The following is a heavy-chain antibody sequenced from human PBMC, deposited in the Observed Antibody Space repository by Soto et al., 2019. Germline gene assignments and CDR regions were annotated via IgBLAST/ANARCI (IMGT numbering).Heavy chain of an antibody. J-gene: IGHJ6*03. Sequence: ASVKVSCKASGYTFTNYYMHWVRQAPGQGLEWMGIINPSGGSTSYAQKLQGRVTMTRDTSTSTVYMELSSLRSEDTAVYYCARGPVTTLRNYYYYYMDVWGKGTTVTVSS. CDR3: ARGPVTTLRNYYYYYMDV. CDR1: GYTFTNYY. D-gene: IGHD4-17*01. CDR2: INPSGGST. V-gene: IGHV1-46*03.